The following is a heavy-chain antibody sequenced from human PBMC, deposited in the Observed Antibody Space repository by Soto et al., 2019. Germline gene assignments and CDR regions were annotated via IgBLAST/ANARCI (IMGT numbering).Heavy chain of an antibody. CDR1: GGTFSSYA. Sequence: ASVKVSCKASGGTFSSYAISWVRQAPGQGLEWMGGIIPIFGTANYAQKFQGRVTITADESTSTAYMELSSLRSEDTAVYYCAREGVTVTTALRGYGMDVWGQGTTVTVSS. D-gene: IGHD4-4*01. J-gene: IGHJ6*02. V-gene: IGHV1-69*13. CDR2: IIPIFGTA. CDR3: AREGVTVTTALRGYGMDV.